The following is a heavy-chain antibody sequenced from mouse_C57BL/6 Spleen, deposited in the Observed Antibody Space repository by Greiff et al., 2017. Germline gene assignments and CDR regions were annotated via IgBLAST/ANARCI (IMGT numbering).Heavy chain of an antibody. CDR3: ARGALSRGGYYAMDY. CDR2: IDPNSGGT. V-gene: IGHV1-72*01. CDR1: GYTFTSYW. J-gene: IGHJ4*01. Sequence: QVQLQQPGAELVKPGASVKLSCKASGYTFTSYWMHWVKQRPGRGLEWIGRIDPNSGGTKYNEKFKSKATLTVDKPSSTAYMQLSSLTSEDSAVLYCARGALSRGGYYAMDYWGQGTSVTVSS. D-gene: IGHD3-1*01.